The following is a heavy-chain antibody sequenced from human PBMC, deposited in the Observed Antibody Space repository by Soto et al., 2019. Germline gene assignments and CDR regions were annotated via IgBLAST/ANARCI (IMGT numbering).Heavy chain of an antibody. V-gene: IGHV3-30-3*01. D-gene: IGHD6-6*01. CDR1: GFTFSSYS. CDR3: ARDGGVAARPVNWFDP. CDR2: ISYDGSNK. Sequence: PRGSPRLSFAASGFTFSSYSMHWVRQAPGKGLEWVAVISYDGSNKYYADSVKGRFTISRDNSKNTLYLQMNSLRAEDTAVYYCARDGGVAARPVNWFDPWGQGTLVTVSS. J-gene: IGHJ5*02.